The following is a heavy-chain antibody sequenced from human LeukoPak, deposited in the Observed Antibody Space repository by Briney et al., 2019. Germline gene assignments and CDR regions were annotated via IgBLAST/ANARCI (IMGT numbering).Heavy chain of an antibody. J-gene: IGHJ6*02. V-gene: IGHV3-74*01. CDR1: VFTFFSYW. CDR2: IKSVVGGI. D-gene: IGHD2-2*02. Sequence: GGCLRHSRAASVFTFFSYWMHWVRPAPGKGGGWGSRIKSVVGGIRYADSVKGRFTISRDNSKNTLYLQMNSLRAEDTAVYYCARDLFDSRYCSSTSCYNGMDVWGQGTTVTVSS. CDR3: ARDLFDSRYCSSTSCYNGMDV.